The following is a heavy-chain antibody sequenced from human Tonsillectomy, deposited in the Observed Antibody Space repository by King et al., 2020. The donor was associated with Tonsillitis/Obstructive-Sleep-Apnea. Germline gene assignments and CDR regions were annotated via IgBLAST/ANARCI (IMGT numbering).Heavy chain of an antibody. CDR3: ARIRLDFWSGYYSGAFDY. Sequence: VTLKESGPALVKPTQTLTLTCTFSGFSLSTSGVCVSWIRQPPGKALEWLARIDWDDDKYYRTSLKTRRTIPKETSKNQVVLTMTNMDPVDTATYYCARIRLDFWSGYYSGAFDYWGQGTLVTVSS. D-gene: IGHD3-3*01. V-gene: IGHV2-70*11. J-gene: IGHJ4*02. CDR1: GFSLSTSGVC. CDR2: IDWDDDK.